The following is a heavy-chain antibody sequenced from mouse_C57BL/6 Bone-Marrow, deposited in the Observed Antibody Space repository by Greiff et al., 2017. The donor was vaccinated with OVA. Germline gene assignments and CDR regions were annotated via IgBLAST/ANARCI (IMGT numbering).Heavy chain of an antibody. CDR3: TRWSATVVARIDFDY. CDR2: IDPETGGT. D-gene: IGHD1-1*01. J-gene: IGHJ2*01. CDR1: GYTFTDYE. V-gene: IGHV1-15*01. Sequence: QVQLQQSGAELVRPGASVTLSCKASGYTFTDYEMHWVKQTPVHGLEWIGAIDPETGGTAYNQKFKGKATLTADKSSSTAYMELHSLTSEDSAVYYCTRWSATVVARIDFDYWGQGTTLTVSS.